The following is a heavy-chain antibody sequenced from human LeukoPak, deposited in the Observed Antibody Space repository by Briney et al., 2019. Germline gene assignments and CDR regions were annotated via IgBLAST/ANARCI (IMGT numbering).Heavy chain of an antibody. CDR2: ISGSSYYI. CDR3: APLWFGELFFPWADY. V-gene: IGHV3-21*04. Sequence: GGSLRLSCAASGFTFSSYTMNWVRQAPGKGLEWVSSISGSSYYIYYADSVKGRFTISRDNAKNSLYLQMNSLRAEDTAVYYCAPLWFGELFFPWADYWGQGTLVTVSS. CDR1: GFTFSSYT. J-gene: IGHJ4*02. D-gene: IGHD3-10*01.